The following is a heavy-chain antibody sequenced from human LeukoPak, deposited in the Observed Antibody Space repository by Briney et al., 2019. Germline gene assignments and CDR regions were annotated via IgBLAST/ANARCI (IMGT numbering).Heavy chain of an antibody. CDR3: AAVPYCSSTSCYEYYFDY. V-gene: IGHV1-58*01. J-gene: IGHJ4*02. Sequence: SVKLSCKASGFTFTSSAVQWVRQARGQRLEWIGWIVVGSGNTNYAQKFQERVTITRDMSTSTAYMELSSLRSEDTAVYYCAAVPYCSSTSCYEYYFDYWGQGTLVTVSS. D-gene: IGHD2-2*01. CDR1: GFTFTSSA. CDR2: IVVGSGNT.